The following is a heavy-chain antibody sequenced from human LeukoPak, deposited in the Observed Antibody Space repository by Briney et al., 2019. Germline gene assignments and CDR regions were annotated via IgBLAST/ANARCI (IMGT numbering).Heavy chain of an antibody. Sequence: SGGSLRLSCAVSGFTFSSYGMHWVRQAPGKGLEWVAFIRYDGSNKYYADSAKGRFTISRDNSKNTLYLQMNSLRAEDTAVYYCAKDQGYCSGGRCYSDTYYYYYMDVWGKGTTVTVSS. J-gene: IGHJ6*03. CDR3: AKDQGYCSGGRCYSDTYYYYYMDV. CDR2: IRYDGSNK. V-gene: IGHV3-30*02. CDR1: GFTFSSYG. D-gene: IGHD2-15*01.